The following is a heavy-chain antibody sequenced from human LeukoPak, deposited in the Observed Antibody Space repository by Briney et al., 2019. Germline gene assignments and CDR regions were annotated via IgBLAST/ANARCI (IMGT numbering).Heavy chain of an antibody. CDR3: ARDGGYDLAYFDY. J-gene: IGHJ4*02. D-gene: IGHD5-12*01. V-gene: IGHV5-51*01. CDR2: IYPGDSDT. Sequence: PGESLKISCKGSGYSFTRYWIGWVRQMPGKGLEWMGIIYPGDSDTRYSPSFQGQVTISADKSIRTAYLQWSSLKASDTAMYYCARDGGYDLAYFDYWGQGTLVTVSS. CDR1: GYSFTRYW.